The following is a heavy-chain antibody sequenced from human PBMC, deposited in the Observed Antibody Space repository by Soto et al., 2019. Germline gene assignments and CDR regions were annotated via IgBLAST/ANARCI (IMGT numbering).Heavy chain of an antibody. CDR1: GFTFSNAW. CDR3: TTGLSNGYYNFDY. D-gene: IGHD3-22*01. Sequence: GGSLRLSCAASGFTFSNAWMSWVRQAPGKGLEWVGRIKGEADGGTTDYAAPVKGRITISRDHSKDTLYLHMNSLKTEDTAVYYCTTGLSNGYYNFDYWGQGT. CDR2: IKGEADGGTT. J-gene: IGHJ4*02. V-gene: IGHV3-15*01.